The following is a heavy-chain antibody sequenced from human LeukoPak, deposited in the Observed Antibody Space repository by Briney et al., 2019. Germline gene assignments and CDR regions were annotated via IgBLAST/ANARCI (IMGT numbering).Heavy chain of an antibody. CDR2: ISGSSSTI. D-gene: IGHD1-14*01. J-gene: IGHJ3*02. Sequence: PGGSPRLSCAASGFTFSSYSMNWVRQAPGKGLEWVSYISGSSSTIYYADSVKGRFTIPRDNAKNSLYLQMNSLRDEDTAVYYCARDLAISRTDAFDIWGQGTMVTVSS. V-gene: IGHV3-48*02. CDR3: ARDLAISRTDAFDI. CDR1: GFTFSSYS.